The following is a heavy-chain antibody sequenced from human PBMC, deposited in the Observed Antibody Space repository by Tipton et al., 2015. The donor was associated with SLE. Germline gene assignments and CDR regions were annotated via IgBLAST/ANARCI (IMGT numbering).Heavy chain of an antibody. J-gene: IGHJ5*02. D-gene: IGHD2-8*02. CDR3: ARRGVVSRFDP. CDR1: GDSIEQYY. CDR2: IYHSGRT. V-gene: IGHV4-59*04. Sequence: TLSLTCTVSGDSIEQYYWSWIRQPPGKGLEWIGAIYHSGRTYYNPSLKSRVTISVDTSKNQFSLKLNSVTAADTAVYYCARRGVVSRFDPWGQGTLVTVSS.